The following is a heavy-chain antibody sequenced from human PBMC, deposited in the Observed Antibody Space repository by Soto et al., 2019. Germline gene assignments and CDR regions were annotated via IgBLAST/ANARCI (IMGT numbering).Heavy chain of an antibody. Sequence: ASVKVSCKASGYTFTSYAMHWVRQAPGQRLEWMGWINAGNGNTKYSQKFQGRVTITRDTSASTAYMELSSLRSEDTAVYYCARFKAVAGHLTTYYYYYGMDGWGQVTTVTVSS. CDR3: ARFKAVAGHLTTYYYYYGMDG. J-gene: IGHJ6*02. CDR2: INAGNGNT. CDR1: GYTFTSYA. V-gene: IGHV1-3*01. D-gene: IGHD6-19*01.